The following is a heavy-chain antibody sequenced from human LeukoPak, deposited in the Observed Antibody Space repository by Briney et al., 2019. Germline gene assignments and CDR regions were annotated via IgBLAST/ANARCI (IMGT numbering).Heavy chain of an antibody. J-gene: IGHJ4*02. CDR2: IQSDEIDK. CDR3: AKERKLLPFDC. V-gene: IGHV3-30*02. Sequence: GGSLRLSCAVSGFTFSTYGMHWVRQAPGKGLEWVAFIQSDEIDKFYADSVKGRFTISRDNSKNTLYLQMNSLRPEDTAVYYCAKERKLLPFDCWGQGTLVTVSS. CDR1: GFTFSTYG. D-gene: IGHD4-23*01.